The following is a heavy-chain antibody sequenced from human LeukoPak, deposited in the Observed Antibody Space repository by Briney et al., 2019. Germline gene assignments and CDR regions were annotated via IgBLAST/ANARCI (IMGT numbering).Heavy chain of an antibody. D-gene: IGHD2-2*01. Sequence: GGTLRLSCAASRFTFSSYGMSGVRQAPGKGLEWVSAISGSGGSKYYADPVKGRFTISRDSSKNTLYLQMNGLRAEDTGVYYCAKEPAVGYCSSTSCPPRGYVDVWGKGTTVTISS. CDR2: ISGSGGSK. J-gene: IGHJ6*04. CDR3: AKEPAVGYCSSTSCPPRGYVDV. V-gene: IGHV3-23*01. CDR1: RFTFSSYG.